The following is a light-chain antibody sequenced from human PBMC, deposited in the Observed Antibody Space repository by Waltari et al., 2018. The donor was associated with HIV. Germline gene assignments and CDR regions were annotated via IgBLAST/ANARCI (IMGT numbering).Light chain of an antibody. Sequence: QSVLTQPPSASGTPGQRVTLSCSGRSSNLGRKTATWYQQLPGTAPKLLIYSNNQRPSGVPDRFSGSKSGTSASLAISGLQSEDEADYYCATWDDSLNGVIFGGGTKLTVL. CDR2: SNN. V-gene: IGLV1-44*01. CDR3: ATWDDSLNGVI. CDR1: SSNLGRKT. J-gene: IGLJ2*01.